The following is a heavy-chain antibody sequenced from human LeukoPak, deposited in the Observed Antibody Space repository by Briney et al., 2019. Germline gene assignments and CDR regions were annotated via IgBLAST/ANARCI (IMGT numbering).Heavy chain of an antibody. CDR2: IYYSGST. Sequence: SETLSLTCTVSGGSISSSRHYWGWIRQPPGKGLEWIGSIYYSGSTYYTPSLKGRVTISVDASKNQFSLKLSSVTAADTAVYYCARQGHSSGWYADYWGQGALVTVSS. V-gene: IGHV4-39*01. J-gene: IGHJ4*02. CDR3: ARQGHSSGWYADY. D-gene: IGHD6-19*01. CDR1: GGSISSSRHY.